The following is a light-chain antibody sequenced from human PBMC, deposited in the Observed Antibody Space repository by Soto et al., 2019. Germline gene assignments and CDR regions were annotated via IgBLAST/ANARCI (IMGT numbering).Light chain of an antibody. V-gene: IGLV1-47*02. J-gene: IGLJ2*01. CDR2: SNN. CDR3: QAWASGSVV. CDR1: SSNIGGNY. Sequence: QAVVIQPPSASGTPGQRVTISCSGSSSNIGGNYVYWYQHLPGTAPKLLIHSNNQRPSGVPDRFSGSKSGTSASLAISGLRSEDEADYYCQAWASGSVVFGGGTKLTVL.